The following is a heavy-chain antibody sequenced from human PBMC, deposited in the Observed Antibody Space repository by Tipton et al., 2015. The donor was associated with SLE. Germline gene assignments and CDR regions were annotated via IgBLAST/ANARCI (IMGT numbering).Heavy chain of an antibody. CDR3: ARDDGYDGGAFDI. D-gene: IGHD5-12*01. CDR2: ITSSSSTI. J-gene: IGHJ3*02. CDR1: GFTFSYYS. V-gene: IGHV3-48*01. Sequence: SLRLSCAASGFTFSYYSMNWVRQAPGKGLEWISYITSSSSTIYYADSVKGRFTISRDNAKNSLYLQMNSLRAEDTAVYYYARDDGYDGGAFDIWGQGTMVTVSS.